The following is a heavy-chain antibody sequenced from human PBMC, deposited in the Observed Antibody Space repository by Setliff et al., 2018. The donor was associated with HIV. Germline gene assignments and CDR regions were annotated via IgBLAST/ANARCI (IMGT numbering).Heavy chain of an antibody. D-gene: IGHD3-9*01. CDR2: ISGYNSANT. CDR3: ARAELTGEIDY. Sequence: ASVKVSCKTSGYTFTNYYITWVRQAPGQGLEWMGWISGYNSANTRYTPNLQGRVTMTTDTSTGTGYMELGSLRSDDTAVYFCARAELTGEIDYWGQGTLVTVSS. J-gene: IGHJ4*02. V-gene: IGHV1-18*01. CDR1: GYTFTNYY.